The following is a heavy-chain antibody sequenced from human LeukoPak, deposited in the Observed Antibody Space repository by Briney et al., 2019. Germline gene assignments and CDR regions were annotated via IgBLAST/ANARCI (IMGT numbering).Heavy chain of an antibody. CDR3: AIHGGMMGSFWYSDF. D-gene: IGHD4-23*01. V-gene: IGHV4-39*01. J-gene: IGHJ2*01. CDR2: IYYSVTTYRGTT. Sequence: PSETLSLTCSVSGGSISSSSYYWGWIRQPPGRGLEWIGSIYYSVTTYRGTTYYNPSLQSRVTISLDTPKNQFSLNLSSVTAADTAVYYCAIHGGMMGSFWYSDFWGRGTLVTVSS. CDR1: GGSISSSSYY.